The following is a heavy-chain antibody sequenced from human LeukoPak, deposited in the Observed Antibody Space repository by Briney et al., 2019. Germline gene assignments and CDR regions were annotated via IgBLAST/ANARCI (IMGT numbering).Heavy chain of an antibody. CDR2: INPNSGGT. D-gene: IGHD2-8*01. J-gene: IGHJ4*02. CDR1: GYTFTGYY. CDR3: ARGPLGHAVPLDY. Sequence: ASVKVSCKASGYTFTGYYMHWVRQAPGQGLEWMGWINPNSGGTNYAQKFQGRVTMTRDTSISTAYMELSRLRSDDTAVCYCARGPLGHAVPLDYWGQGTLVTVSS. V-gene: IGHV1-2*02.